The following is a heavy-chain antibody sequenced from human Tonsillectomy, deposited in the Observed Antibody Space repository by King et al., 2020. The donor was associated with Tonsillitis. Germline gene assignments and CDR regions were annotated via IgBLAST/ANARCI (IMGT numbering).Heavy chain of an antibody. CDR3: ARTITGYDAFDI. D-gene: IGHD7-27*01. Sequence: QLQESGPGLVKPSETLSLTCTVSGGSISSSSHFWGWIRQPPGKGLEWIGNMYYSGSSYYNPSLKSRVTISVHTSKNQFSLKLSSVTAADTAVYYCARTITGYDAFDIWGQGTMVTVSS. J-gene: IGHJ3*02. CDR2: MYYSGSS. CDR1: GGSISSSSHF. V-gene: IGHV4-39*07.